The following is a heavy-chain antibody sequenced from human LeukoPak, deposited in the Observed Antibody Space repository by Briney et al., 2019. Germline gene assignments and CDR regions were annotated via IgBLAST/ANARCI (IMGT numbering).Heavy chain of an antibody. CDR2: IYHSGST. CDR3: ARGLGYCSSTSCYRPRGQGPYFDY. CDR1: GGSISSGGYS. Sequence: ASETLSLTCAVSGGSISSGGYSWSWIRQPPGKGLEWIGYIYHSGSTYYNPSLKSRVTISVDRSKNQFSLKLSSVTAADTAVYYCARGLGYCSSTSCYRPRGQGPYFDYWGQGTLVTVSS. J-gene: IGHJ4*02. V-gene: IGHV4-30-2*01. D-gene: IGHD2-2*02.